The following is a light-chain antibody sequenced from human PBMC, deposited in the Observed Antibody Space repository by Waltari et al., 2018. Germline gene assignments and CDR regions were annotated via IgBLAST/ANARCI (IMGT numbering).Light chain of an antibody. Sequence: QSALTQPASVSGSPGQSITISCTGTSSAVGGYSFLSWYQQHPGKAPKLMIYDVSKRPSGISNRFSGSKSGNTASLTISGLQTEDEADYFCSTYTTSSALLFGGGTRLTVL. J-gene: IGLJ3*02. V-gene: IGLV2-14*03. CDR1: SSAVGGYSF. CDR3: STYTTSSALL. CDR2: DVS.